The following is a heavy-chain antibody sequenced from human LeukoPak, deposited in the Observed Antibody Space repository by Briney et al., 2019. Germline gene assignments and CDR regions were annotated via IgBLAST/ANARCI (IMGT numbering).Heavy chain of an antibody. CDR1: GFTFSNYW. D-gene: IGHD6-6*01. J-gene: IGHJ3*02. Sequence: PGGSLRLSCAASGFTFSNYWMSWVRQAPGKGLEWVANIKQDGSEKNFVDSVKGRFTISRDNAKNSLDLQMNSLRAEDTAVYYCATISSSSVAFDIWGQGTMDIVSS. CDR3: ATISSSSVAFDI. CDR2: IKQDGSEK. V-gene: IGHV3-7*01.